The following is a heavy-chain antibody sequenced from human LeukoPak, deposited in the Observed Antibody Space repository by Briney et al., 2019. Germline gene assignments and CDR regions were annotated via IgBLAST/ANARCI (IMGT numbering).Heavy chain of an antibody. J-gene: IGHJ4*02. CDR1: GLSLNSYA. CDR3: ARDRAAVAGTLDY. D-gene: IGHD6-19*01. V-gene: IGHV3-30*04. Sequence: GGSLRLSCTASGLSLNSYAMSWVRQVPGKGLEWVAVISYDGSNKYYADSVKGRFTISRDNSKNTLYLQMNSLRAEDTAVYYCARDRAAVAGTLDYWGQGTLVTVSS. CDR2: ISYDGSNK.